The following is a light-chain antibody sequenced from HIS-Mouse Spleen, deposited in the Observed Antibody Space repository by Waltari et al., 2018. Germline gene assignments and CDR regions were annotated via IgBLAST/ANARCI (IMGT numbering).Light chain of an antibody. CDR2: LGS. CDR3: MQALQTPLT. J-gene: IGKJ4*01. Sequence: DIVMTQSPLSLPVTPGEPASISCRSSQSLLHNNGYNYLDWYLQKPGQSPQLLIYLGSNRASGVPDRFSGSGAGTDFTRKISRVEAEDVGVYYCMQALQTPLTFGGGPKVEIK. V-gene: IGKV2-28*01. CDR1: QSLLHNNGYNY.